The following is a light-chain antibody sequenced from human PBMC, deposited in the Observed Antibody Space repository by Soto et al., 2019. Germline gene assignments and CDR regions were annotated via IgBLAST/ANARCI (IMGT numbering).Light chain of an antibody. CDR3: QKYHSAPLS. V-gene: IGKV1-27*01. J-gene: IGKJ4*01. CDR1: QGISNY. CDR2: AAS. Sequence: DIQMTQSPSSLSASVGYRVTITCRASQGISNYLAWYQQKPGKVRKLLIYAASTLHPGLPSRFTGTGSGTDFTLTISSLQPEEVATYYCQKYHSAPLSCGGGTKVETK.